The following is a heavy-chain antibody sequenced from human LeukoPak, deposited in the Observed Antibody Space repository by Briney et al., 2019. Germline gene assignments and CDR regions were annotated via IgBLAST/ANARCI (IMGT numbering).Heavy chain of an antibody. CDR1: GGTFSGYA. CDR3: ASQQWLVLLGAFDI. CDR2: IIPILGIA. D-gene: IGHD6-19*01. J-gene: IGHJ3*02. Sequence: SVKVSRKASGGTFSGYAISWVRQAPGQGLEWMGRIIPILGIANYAQKFQGRVTITADKSTSTAYMELSSLRSEDTAVYYCASQQWLVLLGAFDIWGQGTMVTVSS. V-gene: IGHV1-69*04.